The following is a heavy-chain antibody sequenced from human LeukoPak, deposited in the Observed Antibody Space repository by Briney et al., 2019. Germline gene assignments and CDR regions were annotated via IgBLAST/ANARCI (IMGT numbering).Heavy chain of an antibody. Sequence: GGSLRLSCAASGFTFSRHWIHRVRQAPGKGLVWVSRINSDGSYMDYADSVKGRFTISRDNAKNTLYLQMNSLRAEDTAVYYCARGLQITVAGPPMDVWGKGTTVTISS. D-gene: IGHD6-19*01. CDR3: ARGLQITVAGPPMDV. J-gene: IGHJ6*03. CDR1: GFTFSRHW. V-gene: IGHV3-74*01. CDR2: INSDGSYM.